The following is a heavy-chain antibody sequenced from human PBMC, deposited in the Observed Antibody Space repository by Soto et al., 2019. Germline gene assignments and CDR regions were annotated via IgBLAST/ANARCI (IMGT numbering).Heavy chain of an antibody. D-gene: IGHD3-10*01. V-gene: IGHV1-8*01. CDR2: MNPNSGNT. J-gene: IGHJ5*02. Sequence: QVQLVQSGAEVKKPGASVKVSCKASGYTFTSYDINWVRQATGQGLEWMGWMNPNSGNTGYAQKFQGRVTMTRNSSRSTAYMELSSLRSEDTAGYYCARGWYYGSVSPFDPWGQGALVTVSS. CDR1: GYTFTSYD. CDR3: ARGWYYGSVSPFDP.